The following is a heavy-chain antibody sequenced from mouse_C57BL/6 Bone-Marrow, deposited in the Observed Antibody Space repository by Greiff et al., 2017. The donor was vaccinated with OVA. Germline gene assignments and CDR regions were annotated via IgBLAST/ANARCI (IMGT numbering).Heavy chain of an antibody. CDR3: ARGGEFTTVVATDY. V-gene: IGHV1-85*01. Sequence: QVQLQQSGPELVKPGASVKLSCKASGYTFTSYDINWVKQRPGQGLEWIGWIYPRDGSTKYNEKFKGEATLTVDTSSSTAYMELHSLTSEDSAVYFCARGGEFTTVVATDYWGQGTTLTVSS. CDR1: GYTFTSYD. J-gene: IGHJ2*01. D-gene: IGHD1-1*01. CDR2: IYPRDGST.